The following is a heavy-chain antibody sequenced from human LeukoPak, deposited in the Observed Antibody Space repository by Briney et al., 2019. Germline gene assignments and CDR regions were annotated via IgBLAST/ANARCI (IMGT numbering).Heavy chain of an antibody. CDR2: IYTSGST. D-gene: IGHD5-24*01. CDR3: AREAEWQLDAFDI. CDR1: GGSISSGSYY. J-gene: IGHJ3*02. V-gene: IGHV4-61*02. Sequence: SQTLSLTCTVSGGSISSGSYYWSWIRQPAGKGLEWIGRIYTSGSTNYNPSLKSRVTISVDTSKNRFSLKLSSVTAADTAVYYCAREAEWQLDAFDIWGQGTMVTVSS.